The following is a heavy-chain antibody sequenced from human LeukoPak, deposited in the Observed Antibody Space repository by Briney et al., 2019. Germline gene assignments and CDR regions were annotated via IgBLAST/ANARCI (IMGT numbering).Heavy chain of an antibody. V-gene: IGHV4-4*07. CDR2: IYTSGST. Sequence: SETLSLTCTVSGVSISSYYWSWIRQPAGKGLEWIGRIYTSGSTNYNPSLKSRVTISVDTSKNQFSLKLSSVTAADTAVYYCARGSVWYSSSWTAPNFDYWGQGTLVTVSS. D-gene: IGHD6-13*01. CDR3: ARGSVWYSSSWTAPNFDY. CDR1: GVSISSYY. J-gene: IGHJ4*02.